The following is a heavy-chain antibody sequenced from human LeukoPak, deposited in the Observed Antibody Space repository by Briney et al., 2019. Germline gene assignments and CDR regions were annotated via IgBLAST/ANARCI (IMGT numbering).Heavy chain of an antibody. J-gene: IGHJ4*02. CDR1: GFTFSSYS. CDR2: ISTSSSTI. Sequence: GSLRLSCAASGFTFSSYSMNWVRQAPGKGLEWVSYISTSSSTIYYADSVKGRFTISRDNAKNSLYLQMNSLRDEDTAVYYCARPYCSSTSCYHRFDYWGQGTLVTVSS. D-gene: IGHD2-2*01. V-gene: IGHV3-48*02. CDR3: ARPYCSSTSCYHRFDY.